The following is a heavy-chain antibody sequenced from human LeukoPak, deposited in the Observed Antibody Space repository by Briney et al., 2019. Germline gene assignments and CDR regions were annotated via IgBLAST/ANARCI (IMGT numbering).Heavy chain of an antibody. V-gene: IGHV3-30*03. CDR2: ISYDGSNK. CDR3: ATSEDTMVRGVIMTYYFHY. CDR1: GFTFSTYG. D-gene: IGHD3-10*01. J-gene: IGHJ4*02. Sequence: GGSLRLSCAASGFTFSTYGMHWVRQAPGKGLEWVAVISYDGSNKYYADSVKGRFTISRDNSKNTMYLQMNSLRAEDTAVYYCATSEDTMVRGVIMTYYFHYWGQGTLVTVSS.